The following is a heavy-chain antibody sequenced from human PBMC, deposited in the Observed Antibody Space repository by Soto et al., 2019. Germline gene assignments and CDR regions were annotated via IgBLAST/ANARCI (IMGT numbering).Heavy chain of an antibody. CDR1: GFTFSGYA. J-gene: IGHJ6*02. D-gene: IGHD3-16*01. CDR3: ARGGGGYYYYGMDV. Sequence: LRLSCVASGFTFSGYAMHWVRQAPGKGLEWVTAISYDGSSEYYADSVKGRFTISRDNSKNTLYLQMNSLRAEDTAVYYCARGGGGYYYYGMDVWGQGTTVTVSS. V-gene: IGHV3-30-3*01. CDR2: ISYDGSSE.